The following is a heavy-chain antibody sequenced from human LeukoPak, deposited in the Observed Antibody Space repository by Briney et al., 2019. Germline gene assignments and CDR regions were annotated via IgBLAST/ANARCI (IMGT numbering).Heavy chain of an antibody. J-gene: IGHJ3*02. CDR1: GYTFTSYG. D-gene: IGHD3-10*01. CDR3: ARRREDSMVRGPRAVNDAFDI. CDR2: ISAYNGNT. V-gene: IGHV1-18*01. Sequence: ASVKVSCKASGYTFTSYGISWVRQAPGQGLEWMGWISAYNGNTNYAQKLQGRVTMTTDTSTSTAYMELRSLRSDDTAVYYCARRREDSMVRGPRAVNDAFDIWGQGTMVTVSS.